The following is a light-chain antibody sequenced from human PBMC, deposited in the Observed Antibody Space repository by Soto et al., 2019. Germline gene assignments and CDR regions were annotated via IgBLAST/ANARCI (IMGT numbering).Light chain of an antibody. CDR2: GAS. Sequence: EIVMTQSPATLSVSPGERATLSCRASQSIGTNLAWYQQKQGQAPRLLIYGASTRATGIPARFSGSGSGTEFTLTISSLQSEDFAVYYCQQYKNWPPLTFGGGTKVEIK. V-gene: IGKV3-15*01. J-gene: IGKJ4*01. CDR3: QQYKNWPPLT. CDR1: QSIGTN.